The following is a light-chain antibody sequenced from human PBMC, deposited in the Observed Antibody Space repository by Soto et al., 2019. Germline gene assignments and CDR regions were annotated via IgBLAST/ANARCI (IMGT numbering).Light chain of an antibody. CDR3: QQSYSTPRS. V-gene: IGKV1-39*01. Sequence: DIQMTQSPSSLSASVGDRVTITCRARQSISSYLNWYQQKPGKAPKLLIYAASSLQSGVPSRFSGSGSGTDFTLTISSLQPEDFATYYCQQSYSTPRSFGGGTKVDIK. CDR1: QSISSY. J-gene: IGKJ4*01. CDR2: AAS.